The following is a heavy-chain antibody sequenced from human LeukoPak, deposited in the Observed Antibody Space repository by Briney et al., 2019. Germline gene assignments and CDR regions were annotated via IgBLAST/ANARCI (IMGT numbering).Heavy chain of an antibody. CDR2: ISGDGVST. CDR3: AKDLGPSGAGWFDP. V-gene: IGHV3-43*02. CDR1: GFTFDDYA. Sequence: GGSLRLSCAASGFTFDDYAIHWVRHVPGKVLEWVSLISGDGVSTYYADSVKGRFTISRDNSKNSLYLQMNSLRTEDTALYYCAKDLGPSGAGWFDPWGQGTLVTVSS. J-gene: IGHJ5*02. D-gene: IGHD7-27*01.